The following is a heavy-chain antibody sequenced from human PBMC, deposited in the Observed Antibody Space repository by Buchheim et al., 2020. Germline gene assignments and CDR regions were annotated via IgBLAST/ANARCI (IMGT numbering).Heavy chain of an antibody. V-gene: IGHV4-31*03. CDR2: IYYSGST. Sequence: QVQLQESGPGLVKPSQTLPLTCTVSGGSISSGGYYWSWIRQHPGKGLEWIGYIYYSGSTYYNPSLQRRVTISVDTSKNQFSLKLSSVTAADTAVYYCARATRTGIETTFYFDYWGQETL. D-gene: IGHD1-14*01. CDR1: GGSISSGGYY. CDR3: ARATRTGIETTFYFDY. J-gene: IGHJ4*02.